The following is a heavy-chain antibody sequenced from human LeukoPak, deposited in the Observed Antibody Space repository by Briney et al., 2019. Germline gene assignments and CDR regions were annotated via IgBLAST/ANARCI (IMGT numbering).Heavy chain of an antibody. J-gene: IGHJ4*02. D-gene: IGHD3-22*01. CDR2: IGGSGGST. V-gene: IGHV3-23*01. CDR3: AKDYYYDSSGYGEGYYFDY. CDR1: GFTFSSYA. Sequence: GGSLRLSCAASGFTFSSYAMSWVRQAPGKGLEWVSAIGGSGGSTYYADSVKGRFTISRDNSKNTLYLQMNSLRAEDTAVYYCAKDYYYDSSGYGEGYYFDYWGQGTLVTVSS.